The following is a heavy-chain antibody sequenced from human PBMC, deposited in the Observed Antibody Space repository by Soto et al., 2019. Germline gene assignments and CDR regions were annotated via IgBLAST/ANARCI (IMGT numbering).Heavy chain of an antibody. D-gene: IGHD4-17*01. Sequence: QVHLVQSETEVKEPGASVTVSCKTSDSTFTGYTINWVRQAPGQGLEWLGWISSLNGNTNYARKYQGRRTMTTNTSATTAYMELRSLRSDDAAVYFCARGTVTSGRWFGPWGQGTLVTVSS. J-gene: IGHJ5*02. CDR2: ISSLNGNT. V-gene: IGHV1-18*04. CDR1: DSTFTGYT. CDR3: ARGTVTSGRWFGP.